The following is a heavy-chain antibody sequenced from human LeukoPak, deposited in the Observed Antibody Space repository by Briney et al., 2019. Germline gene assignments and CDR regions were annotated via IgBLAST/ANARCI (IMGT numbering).Heavy chain of an antibody. CDR3: ARAVEKTYGMDV. V-gene: IGHV6-1*01. Sequence: SQTLSLTCAVSGDSFSSNSAAWNWNRQSPSRGLEWLGRTYYRSKWYNDYAVSVKSRITINPDTSKNQFSLQLNSVTPEDTAVYYCARAVEKTYGMDVWGKGTTVTVSS. D-gene: IGHD4-23*01. CDR1: GDSFSSNSAA. CDR2: TYYRSKWYN. J-gene: IGHJ6*04.